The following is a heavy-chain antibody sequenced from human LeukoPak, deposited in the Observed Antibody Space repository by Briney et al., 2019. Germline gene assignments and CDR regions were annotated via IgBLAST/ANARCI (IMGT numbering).Heavy chain of an antibody. Sequence: PGGSLRLACAAATFTFSNYAMSWVRQAAGKCLEWVSGITSGYSTFYAVSEKGRFHIPRENYKHTVYLQMNSLRPEDTAVYHCEKDYPECTGTTCSVEAFFDYWGQGTLVTVSS. CDR1: TFTFSNYA. J-gene: IGHJ4*02. CDR2: ITSGYST. V-gene: IGHV3-23*01. CDR3: EKDYPECTGTTCSVEAFFDY. D-gene: IGHD2-2*01.